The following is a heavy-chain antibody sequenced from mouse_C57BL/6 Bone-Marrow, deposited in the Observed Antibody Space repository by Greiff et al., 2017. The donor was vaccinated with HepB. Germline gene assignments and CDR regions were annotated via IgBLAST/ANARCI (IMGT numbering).Heavy chain of an antibody. J-gene: IGHJ4*01. CDR3: ARPFYGNTYAMDY. CDR2: IYPRSGNT. Sequence: QVQLQQSGAELVRPGSSVKMSCKTSGYTFTSYGINWVKQRPGQGLEWIGEIYPRSGNTYYNEKFKGKATLTADKSSSTAYMELRSLTSEDSAVYFCARPFYGNTYAMDYWGQGTSVTVSS. V-gene: IGHV1-81*01. D-gene: IGHD2-1*01. CDR1: GYTFTSYG.